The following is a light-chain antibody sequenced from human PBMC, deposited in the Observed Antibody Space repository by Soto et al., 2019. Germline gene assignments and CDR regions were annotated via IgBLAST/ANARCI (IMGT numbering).Light chain of an antibody. J-gene: IGKJ4*01. CDR3: LHRYNWPLT. V-gene: IGKV3-11*01. CDR1: QSVGSY. CDR2: DVS. Sequence: EIVLTQSPATLSLSPGDRAALSCRASQSVGSYLGWYQQKPGQAPGLLIYDVSNRATGIPARFSGSGSGTDFSLTISSLEPEDFAVYYCLHRYNWPLTFGGGTKVEIK.